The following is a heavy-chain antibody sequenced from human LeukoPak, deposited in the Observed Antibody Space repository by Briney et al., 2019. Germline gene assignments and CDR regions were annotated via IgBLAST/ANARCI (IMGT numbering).Heavy chain of an antibody. CDR2: IYYTGST. Sequence: SETLSLTCTVSGGSLSSYYWSWIRQPPGKGLEWIGYIYYTGSTNYNPSLKSRVTISVDTSKNQFSLKLSSVTAADTAVYYCARDDYGGNALGYWGQGTLVTVSS. J-gene: IGHJ4*02. V-gene: IGHV4-59*01. D-gene: IGHD4-23*01. CDR3: ARDDYGGNALGY. CDR1: GGSLSSYY.